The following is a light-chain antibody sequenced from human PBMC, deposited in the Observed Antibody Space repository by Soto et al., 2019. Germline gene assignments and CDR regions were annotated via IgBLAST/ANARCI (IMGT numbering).Light chain of an antibody. Sequence: ETVLTQSPATLSLSPGERATLSCRASQSVSSYLAWYQQKPGQAPRLLIYGASTRASGIPARFSASGSGTEFTLTISSLQSEDFAVYYCQQFNYWPPITFGQGTRLEIK. CDR3: QQFNYWPPIT. J-gene: IGKJ5*01. V-gene: IGKV3-15*01. CDR1: QSVSSY. CDR2: GAS.